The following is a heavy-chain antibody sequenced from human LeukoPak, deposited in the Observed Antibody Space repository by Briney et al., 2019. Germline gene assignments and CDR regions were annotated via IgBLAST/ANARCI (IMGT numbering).Heavy chain of an antibody. Sequence: PSETLSLTCAVSGGSISSSNWWSWVRQPPGKGLEWLGEIYHSGSTNYNPSLKSRVTMSVDTSKNEFSLKLTSVTAADTAVYYCARDFLQGTRGNTGGSFDYWGQGTLVTVSS. J-gene: IGHJ4*02. D-gene: IGHD3-16*01. CDR3: ARDFLQGTRGNTGGSFDY. CDR1: GGSISSSNW. V-gene: IGHV4-4*02. CDR2: IYHSGST.